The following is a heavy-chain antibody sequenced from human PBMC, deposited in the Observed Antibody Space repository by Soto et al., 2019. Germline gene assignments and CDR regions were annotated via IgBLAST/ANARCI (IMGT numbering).Heavy chain of an antibody. CDR1: GGTFSSYA. CDR2: IIPIFGTA. Sequence: QVQLVQSGAEVKKPGSSVKLSCKASGGTFSSYAISWVRQAPGQGLEWMGGIIPIFGTANYAQKFQGRVTITADESTSTAYMELSSLRSEDTAVYYCANLRTSYDILTGTPYYFDYWGQGTLVTVSS. J-gene: IGHJ4*02. CDR3: ANLRTSYDILTGTPYYFDY. D-gene: IGHD3-9*01. V-gene: IGHV1-69*01.